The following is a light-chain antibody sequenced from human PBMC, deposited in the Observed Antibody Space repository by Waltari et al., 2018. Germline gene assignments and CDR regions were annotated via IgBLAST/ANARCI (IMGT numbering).Light chain of an antibody. Sequence: MQVTQSPSSLSASVGDRVTITCQASQDINNFLNWYQQKPGKAPKVVIYDAFNLATGVPSRFSGGGSGTDFTFTISSLQPEDIATYYCQQYNTLPVTFGGGT. CDR1: QDINNF. CDR2: DAF. J-gene: IGKJ4*01. V-gene: IGKV1-33*01. CDR3: QQYNTLPVT.